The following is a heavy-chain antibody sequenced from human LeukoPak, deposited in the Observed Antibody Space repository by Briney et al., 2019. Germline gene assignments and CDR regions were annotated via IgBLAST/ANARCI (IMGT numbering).Heavy chain of an antibody. Sequence: GGSLRLSCAASGFTFGSYAMSWVRQAPGKGLEWVANIKQDGSEKDYVDFMKGRFTISRDNGKNSVYLHVNSLRAEDTAVYHCARIGYRSSSFDYWGQGTLVTVSS. D-gene: IGHD2-2*03. J-gene: IGHJ4*02. CDR2: IKQDGSEK. CDR1: GFTFGSYA. V-gene: IGHV3-7*01. CDR3: ARIGYRSSSFDY.